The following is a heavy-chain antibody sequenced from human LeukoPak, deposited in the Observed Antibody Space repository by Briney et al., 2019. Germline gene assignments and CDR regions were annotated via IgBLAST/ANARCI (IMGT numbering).Heavy chain of an antibody. D-gene: IGHD4-17*01. CDR1: GGSISTSSYY. V-gene: IGHV4-39*01. Sequence: PSETLSLTCTVSGGSISTSSYYWGWIRQPPGKDLEWIVSIFYGRSTYYNPSLKSRLAITVDTSKNQFSLELSSVTAADTAVYYCVRHQDSGAHESAFNVWGQGTMVTVSS. CDR2: IFYGRST. J-gene: IGHJ3*01. CDR3: VRHQDSGAHESAFNV.